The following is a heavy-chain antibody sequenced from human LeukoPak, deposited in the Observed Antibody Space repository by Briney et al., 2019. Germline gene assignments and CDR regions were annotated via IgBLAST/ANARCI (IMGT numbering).Heavy chain of an antibody. CDR3: ATVPEFLAEYYFDY. Sequence: GASVKVSCKASGYTFTSYYMHWVRQAPGKGLEWMGGFDPEDGETIYAQKFQGRVTMTEDTSTDTAYMELSSLRSEDTAVYYCATVPEFLAEYYFDYWGQGTLVTVSS. CDR1: GYTFTSYY. J-gene: IGHJ4*02. D-gene: IGHD3-10*01. V-gene: IGHV1-24*01. CDR2: FDPEDGET.